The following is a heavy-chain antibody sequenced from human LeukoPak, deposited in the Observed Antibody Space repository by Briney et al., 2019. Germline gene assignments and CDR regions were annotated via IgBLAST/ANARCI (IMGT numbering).Heavy chain of an antibody. CDR1: GGSISSSSYY. V-gene: IGHV4-39*01. J-gene: IGHJ4*02. CDR2: IYYSGSA. D-gene: IGHD2-2*01. Sequence: PSETLSLTCTVSGGSISSSSYYWGWIRQPPGKGLEWIGSIYYSGSAYYNPSLKSRVTISVDTSKNQFSLKLSSVTAADTAVYYCARHGCSSTSCPLDYWGQGTLDTVSS. CDR3: ARHGCSSTSCPLDY.